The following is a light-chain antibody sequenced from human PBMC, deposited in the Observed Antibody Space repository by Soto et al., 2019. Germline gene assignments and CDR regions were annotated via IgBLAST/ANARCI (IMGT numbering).Light chain of an antibody. J-gene: IGLJ3*02. CDR1: SSNIASNT. CDR3: ATWVDSLNGPV. Sequence: QSVLTQPPSASGTPGQRVTISCSGSSSNIASNTVNWYQHLPGAAPKLLIYTNNQRPSGVPDRFSGSRSGTSASLAISGLQSEDEADYYCATWVDSLNGPVFGGGTKLTVL. CDR2: TNN. V-gene: IGLV1-44*01.